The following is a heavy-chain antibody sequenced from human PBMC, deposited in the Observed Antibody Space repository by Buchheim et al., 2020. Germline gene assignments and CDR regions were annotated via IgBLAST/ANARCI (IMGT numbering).Heavy chain of an antibody. Sequence: EVQLVESGGGLVQPGGSLRLSCAASGFTFSSYWMSWVRQAPGKGLEWVANIKQDGSEKYYVDSVKGRFTISRDNAKNSLYLKMNSLRAEDTAVYYCARHSYCTNGVCYNYWYFDFWGRGTL. CDR1: GFTFSSYW. J-gene: IGHJ2*01. D-gene: IGHD2-8*01. V-gene: IGHV3-7*01. CDR2: IKQDGSEK. CDR3: ARHSYCTNGVCYNYWYFDF.